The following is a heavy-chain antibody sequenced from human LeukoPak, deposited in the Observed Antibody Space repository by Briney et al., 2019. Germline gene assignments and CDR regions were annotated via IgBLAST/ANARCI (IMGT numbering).Heavy chain of an antibody. V-gene: IGHV1-69*04. Sequence: SVKVSCKASGGTFSSYAISWVRQAPRQGLEWMGRIIPILGIANYAQKFQGRVTITADKSTSTAYMELSSLRSEDTAVYYCARELGFEGGAFDIWGQGTMVTVSS. J-gene: IGHJ3*02. CDR3: ARELGFEGGAFDI. CDR1: GGTFSSYA. CDR2: IIPILGIA. D-gene: IGHD1-26*01.